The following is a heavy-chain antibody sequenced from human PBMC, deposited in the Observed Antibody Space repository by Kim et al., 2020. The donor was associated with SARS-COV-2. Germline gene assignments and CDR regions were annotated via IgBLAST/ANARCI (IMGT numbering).Heavy chain of an antibody. D-gene: IGHD3-10*01. CDR3: ARRLANTSDSGSHYCDL. J-gene: IGHJ4*02. Sequence: PKRQVTISVDTSKNQFSLKLTSVTAADTAVYYCARRLANTSDSGSHYCDLWGQGTLVTVSS. V-gene: IGHV4-34*01.